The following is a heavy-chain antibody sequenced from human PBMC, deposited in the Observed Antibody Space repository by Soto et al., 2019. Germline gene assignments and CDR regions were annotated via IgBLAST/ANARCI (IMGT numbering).Heavy chain of an antibody. D-gene: IGHD6-19*01. Sequence: GGSLRLSCAASGFTFSSYAMHWVRQAPGKGLEYVSAISSNGGSTYYANSVKGRFTISRDNSKNTLYLQMGSLRAEDMAVYYCAKGGRQWLVTSDFNDWGQGARVTISS. CDR3: AKGGRQWLVTSDFND. J-gene: IGHJ4*02. CDR1: GFTFSSYA. CDR2: ISSNGGST. V-gene: IGHV3-64*01.